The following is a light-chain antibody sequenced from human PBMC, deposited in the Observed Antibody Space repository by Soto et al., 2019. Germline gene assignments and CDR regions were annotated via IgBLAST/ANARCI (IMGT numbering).Light chain of an antibody. J-gene: IGLJ2*01. CDR1: SNDVGGYKY. Sequence: QSALTQPASVSGSPGQSITISCTGHSNDVGGYKYISWYQQHPGKAPKLLIYEVTNRPSGVSNRFSGSESGNTASLTMPRLQTEDEGYYHCSSDTGSPVTFGGGTKLTVL. V-gene: IGLV2-14*01. CDR2: EVT. CDR3: SSDTGSPVT.